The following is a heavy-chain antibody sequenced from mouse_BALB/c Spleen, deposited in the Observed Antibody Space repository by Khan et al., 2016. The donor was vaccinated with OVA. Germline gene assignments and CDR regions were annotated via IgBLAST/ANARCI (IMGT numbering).Heavy chain of an antibody. CDR2: INPKNGVT. Sequence: VQLQQSGPEVVKPGATVKISCTTSGNTFTEYTLHWVKQSHGKSLEWIGVINPKNGVTSYNQKFKGKATLTVDKSSSTAYMEFRSLTSEDSAVYYCARDAGRYWGQGTSVTVS. D-gene: IGHD3-3*01. CDR1: GNTFTEYT. CDR3: ARDAGRY. V-gene: IGHV1-18*01. J-gene: IGHJ4*01.